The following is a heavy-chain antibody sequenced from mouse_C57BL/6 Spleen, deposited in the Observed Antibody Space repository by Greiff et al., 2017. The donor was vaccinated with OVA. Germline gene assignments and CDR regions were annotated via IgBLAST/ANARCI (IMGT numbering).Heavy chain of an antibody. J-gene: IGHJ1*03. CDR1: GYTFTDYY. Sequence: QVQLQQSGPELVKPGASVKISCKASGYTFTDYYINWVKQRPGQGLEWIGWIFPGSGSTYYNEKFKGKATLTVDKSSSTAYMLLSSLTSEDSAVYCCARSRVYYYGSSYWYFDVWGTGTTVTVSS. D-gene: IGHD1-1*01. V-gene: IGHV1-75*01. CDR2: IFPGSGST. CDR3: ARSRVYYYGSSYWYFDV.